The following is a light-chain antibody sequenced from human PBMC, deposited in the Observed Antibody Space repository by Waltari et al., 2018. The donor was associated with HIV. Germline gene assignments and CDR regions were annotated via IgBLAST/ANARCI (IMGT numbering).Light chain of an antibody. J-gene: IGKJ4*01. Sequence: AIHLTHSPSSLSAAVRARITITCRASQGISRALAWYQQKPGKAPKLLIYDASGLERGVPSRFSGSGSGTDFTLTISSMQPEDFASYYCQQFNHHPPLFGGGTRVEIK. CDR2: DAS. CDR3: QQFNHHPPL. CDR1: QGISRA. V-gene: IGKV1D-13*01.